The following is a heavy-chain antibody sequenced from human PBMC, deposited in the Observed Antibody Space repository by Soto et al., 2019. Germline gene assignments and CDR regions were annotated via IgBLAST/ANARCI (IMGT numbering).Heavy chain of an antibody. Sequence: EVQLLESGGGLVQPGGFLRLSCAASGFTFSSYAMSWVRQAPGKGLEWVSAISGSGGSTYYADSVKGRFTISRDNSKNTLYLQMNSLRAEDTAVYYCAKDLYGSGSYGYYYYGMDVWGQGTTVTVSS. V-gene: IGHV3-23*01. CDR3: AKDLYGSGSYGYYYYGMDV. D-gene: IGHD3-10*01. CDR1: GFTFSSYA. J-gene: IGHJ6*02. CDR2: ISGSGGST.